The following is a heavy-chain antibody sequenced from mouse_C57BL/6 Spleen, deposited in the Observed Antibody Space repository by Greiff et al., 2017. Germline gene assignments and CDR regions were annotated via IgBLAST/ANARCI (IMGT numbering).Heavy chain of an antibody. CDR3: KCCYFDY. Sequence: EVKLMESGGGLVQPGGSMKLSCVASGFTFSNYWMNWVRQSPEKGLEWVAQIRVKSDNYASHYAESVKGKFTISRDDSTSSVYLQMNNLRAEDTGIYYCKCCYFDYWGQGTTLTASS. J-gene: IGHJ2*01. V-gene: IGHV6-3*01. CDR1: GFTFSNYW. CDR2: IRVKSDNYAS.